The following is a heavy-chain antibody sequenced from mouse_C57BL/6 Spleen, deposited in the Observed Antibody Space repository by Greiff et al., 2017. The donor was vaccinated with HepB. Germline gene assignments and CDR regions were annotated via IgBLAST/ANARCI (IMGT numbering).Heavy chain of an antibody. D-gene: IGHD2-4*01. V-gene: IGHV5-9-1*02. CDR2: ISSGGDYI. CDR3: TRDYDYDGFAY. Sequence: EVHLVESGEGLVKPGGSLKLSCAASGFTFSSYAMSWVRQTPEKRLEWVAYISSGGDYIYYADTVKGRFTISRDNARSTLYLQMSSLKSEDTAMYYCTRDYDYDGFAYWGQGTLVTVSA. CDR1: GFTFSSYA. J-gene: IGHJ3*01.